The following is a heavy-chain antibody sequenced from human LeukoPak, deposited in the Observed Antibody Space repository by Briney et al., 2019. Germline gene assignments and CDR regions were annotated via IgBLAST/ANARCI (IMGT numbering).Heavy chain of an antibody. Sequence: GGSLRLSCAASGFTFSSYWMSWVCQAPGKGLEWVANIRQDGSEKYYVDSVKGQFTISRDNAKNSLYLQMTSLRAEDTAVYYCARENRSTSCCFDYWGQGALVTVSS. CDR1: GFTFSSYW. J-gene: IGHJ4*02. V-gene: IGHV3-7*01. D-gene: IGHD2-2*01. CDR3: ARENRSTSCCFDY. CDR2: IRQDGSEK.